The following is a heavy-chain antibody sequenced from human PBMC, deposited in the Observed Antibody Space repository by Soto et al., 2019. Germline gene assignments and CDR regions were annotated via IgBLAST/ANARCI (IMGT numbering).Heavy chain of an antibody. CDR1: GGSFSGYY. D-gene: IGHD5-12*01. J-gene: IGHJ1*01. Sequence: SETLSLTCAVYGGSFSGYYWSWIRQPPGKGLEWIGEINHSGSTNYNPSLKSRVTISVDTSKNQFFLKLSSVTAADTAVYYCARGRSGYGLFRAEYFQHWGQGTLVTVSS. CDR2: INHSGST. V-gene: IGHV4-34*01. CDR3: ARGRSGYGLFRAEYFQH.